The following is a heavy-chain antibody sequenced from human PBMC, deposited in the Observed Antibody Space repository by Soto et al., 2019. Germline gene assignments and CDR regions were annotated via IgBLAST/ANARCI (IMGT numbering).Heavy chain of an antibody. D-gene: IGHD6-6*01. CDR2: INSDESST. Sequence: GGSLRLSCAASGFTFSSYWMHWVRQAPGKGLVWVSRINSDESSTSYADSVKGRFTISRDNAKNTLYLQMNSLRAEDTAVYYCARRGELPIAARSGYYYGMDVWGQGTTVTVSS. CDR1: GFTFSSYW. CDR3: ARRGELPIAARSGYYYGMDV. J-gene: IGHJ6*02. V-gene: IGHV3-74*01.